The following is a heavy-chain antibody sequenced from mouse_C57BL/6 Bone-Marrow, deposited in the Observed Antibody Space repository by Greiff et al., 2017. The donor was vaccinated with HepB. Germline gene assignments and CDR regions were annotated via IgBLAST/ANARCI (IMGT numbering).Heavy chain of an antibody. D-gene: IGHD2-4*01. CDR1: GYTFTSYG. Sequence: QVQLQQPGAELVKPGASVKMSCKASGYTFTSYGISWVKQRTGQGLEWIGEIYPRSGNTYYDEKFKGKATLTADKSSSTAYMELRSLTSEDSAVYFCARSGYDYSYWYFDVWGTGTTVTVSS. CDR3: ARSGYDYSYWYFDV. CDR2: IYPRSGNT. J-gene: IGHJ1*03. V-gene: IGHV1-81*01.